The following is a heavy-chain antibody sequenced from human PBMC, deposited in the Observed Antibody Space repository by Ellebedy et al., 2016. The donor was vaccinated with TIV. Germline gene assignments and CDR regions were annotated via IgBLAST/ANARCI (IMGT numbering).Heavy chain of an antibody. D-gene: IGHD3-10*01. CDR1: GDSISTYY. Sequence: MPSETLSLTCTVSGDSISTYYWSWIRQPPGKGLEWIGYFYHTGNTTYNPSLKSRVTISVDVSTNHFSLRLTSVTAADTAVYYCARDSQSAWFGRPRHYFDHWGQGALVTVSP. CDR2: FYHTGNT. CDR3: ARDSQSAWFGRPRHYFDH. V-gene: IGHV4-59*01. J-gene: IGHJ4*02.